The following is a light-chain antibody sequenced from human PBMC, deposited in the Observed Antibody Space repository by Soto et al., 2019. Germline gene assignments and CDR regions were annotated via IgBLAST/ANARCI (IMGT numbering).Light chain of an antibody. Sequence: DIQMTQSPSTLSASVGDRVTITCRASQSISSCLAWYPQKPGKAPKLLIYDASSLESGVPSRFSGSVSRTEFSLSISSLQPDDFATYYCQQYNSYLSTFGQGTKLEIK. CDR2: DAS. V-gene: IGKV1-5*01. CDR1: QSISSC. J-gene: IGKJ2*01. CDR3: QQYNSYLST.